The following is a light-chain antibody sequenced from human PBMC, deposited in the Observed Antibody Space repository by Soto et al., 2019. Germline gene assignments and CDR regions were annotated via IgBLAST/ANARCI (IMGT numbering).Light chain of an antibody. Sequence: QSVLTQPPSVSETPGQTVTISCSGSSSNIGSNTVDWYQQLPGTAPKLLIYSNSQRSSGVPARFSGSKSGTSASLAISGLQSDDEADFYCAAWDDSLSEVVFGGGIKLTVL. V-gene: IGLV1-44*01. CDR3: AAWDDSLSEVV. J-gene: IGLJ2*01. CDR1: SSNIGSNT. CDR2: SNS.